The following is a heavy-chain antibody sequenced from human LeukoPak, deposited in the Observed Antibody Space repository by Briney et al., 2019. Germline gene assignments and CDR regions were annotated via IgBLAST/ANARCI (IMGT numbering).Heavy chain of an antibody. Sequence: ASVKVSCKASGGTFSSYAISWVRQAPGQGLEWMGGIIPIFGTANYAQKFQGRVTITADESTSTAHMELSSLRSEDTAVYYCARVGALEDYDSSGYFFDYWGQGTLVTVSS. D-gene: IGHD3-22*01. CDR3: ARVGALEDYDSSGYFFDY. CDR2: IIPIFGTA. J-gene: IGHJ4*02. CDR1: GGTFSSYA. V-gene: IGHV1-69*13.